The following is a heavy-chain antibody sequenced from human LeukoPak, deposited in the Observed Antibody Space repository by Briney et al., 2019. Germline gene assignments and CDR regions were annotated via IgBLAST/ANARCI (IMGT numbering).Heavy chain of an antibody. CDR3: ARAPWPIDXSGYYLEY. CDR1: GGSFSGYY. D-gene: IGHD3-22*01. Sequence: PSETLSLTCAVYGGSFSGYYWSWIRQPPGKGLEWIGEINHSGSTNYSPSLKSQVTISVDTSKNQFSLKLSSVTAADTAVYYCARAPWPIDXSGYYLEYWGQGTLVTVSS. V-gene: IGHV4-34*01. J-gene: IGHJ4*02. CDR2: INHSGST.